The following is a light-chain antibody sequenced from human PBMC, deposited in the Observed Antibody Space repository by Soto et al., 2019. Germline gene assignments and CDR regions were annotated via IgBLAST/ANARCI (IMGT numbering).Light chain of an antibody. CDR2: GAS. V-gene: IGKV3-15*01. Sequence: EILLTQTTSTLSLSPGERATLSCRPSQSLSSSYLAWYQQKPGQAPRLLIYGASTRATGIPARFSGSGSGTEFTLTISSLQSEDFAVYYCQQYNNWPQTFGHGA. CDR1: QSLSSSY. J-gene: IGKJ1*01. CDR3: QQYNNWPQT.